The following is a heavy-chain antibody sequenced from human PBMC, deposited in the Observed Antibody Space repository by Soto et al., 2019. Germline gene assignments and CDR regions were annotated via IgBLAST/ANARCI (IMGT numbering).Heavy chain of an antibody. CDR3: ARYYIDYYGMDV. D-gene: IGHD3-10*01. Sequence: TLSLTCTVSGGSISSGGYYWSWIRQHPGKGLEWIGYIYYSGSTYYNPSLKSRVTISVDTSKNQFSLKLSSVTAADTAVYYCARYYIDYYGMDVWGQGTTVTVSS. V-gene: IGHV4-31*03. CDR1: GGSISSGGYY. J-gene: IGHJ6*02. CDR2: IYYSGST.